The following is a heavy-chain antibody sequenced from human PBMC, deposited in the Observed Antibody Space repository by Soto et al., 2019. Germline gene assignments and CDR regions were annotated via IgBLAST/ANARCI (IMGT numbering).Heavy chain of an antibody. D-gene: IGHD6-6*01. J-gene: IGHJ5*02. CDR3: ARDRVAARPQGWFDP. Sequence: QVQLVQSGAEVKKPGSSVKVSCKASGGTFSSYTISWVRQAPGQGLEWMGRIIPILGIANYAQKFQGRVTITADKSTSTAYIELSSLRSEDTAVYYCARDRVAARPQGWFDPWGQGTLVTVSS. CDR2: IIPILGIA. CDR1: GGTFSSYT. V-gene: IGHV1-69*08.